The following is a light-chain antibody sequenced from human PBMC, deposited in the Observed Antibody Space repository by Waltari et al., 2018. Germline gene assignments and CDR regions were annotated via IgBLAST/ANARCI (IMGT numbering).Light chain of an antibody. CDR1: PSISNY. CDR2: HAS. J-gene: IGKJ1*01. Sequence: EVVLTQSPGTLSLSTGEGATLSCRASPSISNYLAWYQQKPGQAPRRLIYHASSSATGIPDRFSGSGSRTDFSLTISRLEPEDFAVYYCQHYVNLPATFGQGTKVEIK. V-gene: IGKV3-20*01. CDR3: QHYVNLPAT.